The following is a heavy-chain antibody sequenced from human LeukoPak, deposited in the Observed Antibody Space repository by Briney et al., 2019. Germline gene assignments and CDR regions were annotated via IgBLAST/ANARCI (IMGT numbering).Heavy chain of an antibody. CDR1: GFTFTSYA. D-gene: IGHD6-19*01. V-gene: IGHV3-23*01. Sequence: PGGSLRLSCAASGFTFTSYAMNRVRQAPGKGLEWVSTISGSSDITYYADSVKGRFTISRDNSENTLYLQMNSLRADDTAVYYCAKDRGSGKFSGYYGMDVWGQGTTVTVSS. CDR2: ISGSSDIT. J-gene: IGHJ6*02. CDR3: AKDRGSGKFSGYYGMDV.